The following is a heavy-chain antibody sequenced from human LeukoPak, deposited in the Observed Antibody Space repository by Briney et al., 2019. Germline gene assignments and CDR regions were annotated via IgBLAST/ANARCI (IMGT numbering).Heavy chain of an antibody. CDR2: IYPGDSET. D-gene: IGHD1-1*01. Sequence: GESLKISCKASGYSFSDYWIGWVRQMPGKGREWMGIIYPGDSETKYSPSFQGQVTISADKSISTTSLQWSSLKASDTAVYYCARQKSAYNCTDYYYMDVWGKGTTVTVSS. J-gene: IGHJ6*03. CDR3: ARQKSAYNCTDYYYMDV. CDR1: GYSFSDYW. V-gene: IGHV5-51*01.